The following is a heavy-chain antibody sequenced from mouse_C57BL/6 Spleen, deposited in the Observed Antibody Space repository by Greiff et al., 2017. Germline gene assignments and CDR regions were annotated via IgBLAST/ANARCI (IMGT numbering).Heavy chain of an antibody. V-gene: IGHV1-69*01. CDR2: IDPSDSYT. CDR3: ARWQGELAHFDY. D-gene: IGHD4-1*01. CDR1: GYTFTSYW. Sequence: VQLQQPGAELVMPGASVKLSCKASGYTFTSYWMHWVKQRPGQGLEWIGEIDPSDSYTNYNQKFKGKSTLTVDKSSSTAYMQLSSLTSEDSAVYYCARWQGELAHFDYWGQGTTLTVSS. J-gene: IGHJ2*01.